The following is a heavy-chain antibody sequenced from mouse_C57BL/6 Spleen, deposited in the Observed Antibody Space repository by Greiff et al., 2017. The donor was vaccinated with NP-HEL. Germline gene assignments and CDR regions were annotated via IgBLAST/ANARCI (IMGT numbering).Heavy chain of an antibody. J-gene: IGHJ3*01. CDR1: GYTFTSYW. Sequence: QVHVKQSGAELVKPGASVKLSCKASGYTFTSYWMHWVKQRPGQGLEWIGMIHPNSGSTNYNEKFKSKATLTVDKSSSTAYMQLSSLTSEDSAVYYCARMTNLAWFAYWGQGTLVTVSA. CDR3: ARMTNLAWFAY. V-gene: IGHV1-64*01. CDR2: IHPNSGST.